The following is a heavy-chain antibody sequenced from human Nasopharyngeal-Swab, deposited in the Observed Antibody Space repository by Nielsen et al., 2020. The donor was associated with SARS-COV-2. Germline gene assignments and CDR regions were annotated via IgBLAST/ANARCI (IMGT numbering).Heavy chain of an antibody. J-gene: IGHJ4*02. V-gene: IGHV1-46*01. Sequence: ASVKVSCKASGYTFTSYYMHWVRQAPGQGLEWMGIINPSGGSTSYAQKFQGRVTITADESTSTAYMELSSLRSEDTAVYYCARVKWGGDYVGAFDYWGQGTLVTVSS. CDR2: INPSGGST. CDR3: ARVKWGGDYVGAFDY. CDR1: GYTFTSYY. D-gene: IGHD4-23*01.